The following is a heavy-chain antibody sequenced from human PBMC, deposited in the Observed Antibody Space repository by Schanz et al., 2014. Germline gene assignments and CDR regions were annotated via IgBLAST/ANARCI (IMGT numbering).Heavy chain of an antibody. V-gene: IGHV3-33*06. CDR3: AKDMHKDYGGKPQAFDI. Sequence: QVQLVESGGCVVQPGRSLRLSCAASGFTFSSYGMHWVRQAPGKGLGGVAVIWYDGNSRFYADSVKGRFIISRDNSKNTLDLQMNSLRDEDTALYYCAKDMHKDYGGKPQAFDIWGQGTMVTVSS. J-gene: IGHJ3*02. CDR1: GFTFSSYG. CDR2: IWYDGNSR. D-gene: IGHD4-17*01.